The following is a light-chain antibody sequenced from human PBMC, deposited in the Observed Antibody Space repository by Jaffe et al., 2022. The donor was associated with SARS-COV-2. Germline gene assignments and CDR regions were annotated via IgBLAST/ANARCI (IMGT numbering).Light chain of an antibody. V-gene: IGKV1-39*01. J-gene: IGKJ2*01. CDR2: DAS. CDR3: QQSYSTPYT. CDR1: QSISSY. Sequence: DIQMTQSPSSLSASVGDRVTITCRASQSISSYLNWYQQKPGKAPKLLIYDASRLESGVPSGFSGRGSGTDFTLTISSLQPEDFATYYCQQSYSTPYTFGQGTKLEIK.